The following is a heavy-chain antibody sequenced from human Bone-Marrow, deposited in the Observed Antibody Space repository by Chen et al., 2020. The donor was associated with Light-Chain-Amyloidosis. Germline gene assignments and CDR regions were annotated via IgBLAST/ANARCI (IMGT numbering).Heavy chain of an antibody. J-gene: IGHJ4*02. CDR3: ARRRDGYNFDY. V-gene: IGHV5-51*01. Sequence: EVQLEQSGSEVKKPGESLKISCKGCGYTFPNYWIGWVRQMPGKGLEWMGVIYPDDSDARYSPSFEGQVTISADKSITTAYLQWRSLKASDTAMYYCARRRDGYNFDYWGQGTLVTVSS. CDR1: GYTFPNYW. CDR2: IYPDDSDA. D-gene: IGHD5-12*01.